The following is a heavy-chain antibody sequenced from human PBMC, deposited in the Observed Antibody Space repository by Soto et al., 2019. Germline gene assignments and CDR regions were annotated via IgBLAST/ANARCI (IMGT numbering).Heavy chain of an antibody. CDR2: ISSSGYST. Sequence: WWSLRLSCAASVFTFNNYAMSWFRQAPGKGLEWVSAISSSGYSTYYADSVKGRFTISRDNSKNTVYLQMNNLRAEDTAVYYCAKGSVVVAAKFDSWGQGTLVTVSS. V-gene: IGHV3-23*01. J-gene: IGHJ4*02. CDR3: AKGSVVVAAKFDS. D-gene: IGHD2-21*02. CDR1: VFTFNNYA.